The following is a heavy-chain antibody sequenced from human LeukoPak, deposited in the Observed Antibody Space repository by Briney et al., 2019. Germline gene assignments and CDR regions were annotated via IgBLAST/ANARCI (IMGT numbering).Heavy chain of an antibody. CDR2: ISWNSGSI. CDR3: AKVTRLWELHGAFDI. CDR1: GFTFDDYA. V-gene: IGHV3-9*01. D-gene: IGHD1-26*01. J-gene: IGHJ3*02. Sequence: QSGGSLRLSCAASGFTFDDYAMHWVRQAPGKGLEWVSGISWNSGSIGYADSVKGRFTISRDNAKNSLYLQMNSLRAEDTALYYCAKVTRLWELHGAFDIWGQGTMVTVSS.